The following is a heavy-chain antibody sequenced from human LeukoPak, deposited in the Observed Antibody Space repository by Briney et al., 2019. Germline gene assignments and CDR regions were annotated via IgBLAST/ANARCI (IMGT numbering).Heavy chain of an antibody. D-gene: IGHD3-10*02. Sequence: GGSLRLSCAASGFTFSDYEINWVRQAPGKGLEWVSCISTSGSTTYYADPVKGRFTISRDNAKNSLFLQMNTLTAEDTAVYYCARGALHVFDYWGQGTPVTVSS. V-gene: IGHV3-48*03. CDR2: ISTSGSTT. J-gene: IGHJ4*02. CDR1: GFTFSDYE. CDR3: ARGALHVFDY.